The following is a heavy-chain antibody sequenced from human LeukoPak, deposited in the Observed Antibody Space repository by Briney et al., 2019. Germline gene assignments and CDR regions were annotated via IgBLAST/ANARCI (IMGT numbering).Heavy chain of an antibody. D-gene: IGHD6-13*01. J-gene: IGHJ5*02. CDR2: IYTGGST. Sequence: PGGSLRLSCAASGFTVSSNYMSWVRQAPGKGLEWVSVIYTGGSTYYSDSVKGRFTISRDNSKNTVYLQMNSLRVEDTAIYYCARDQHGYSSTWGQGTLVTVSS. V-gene: IGHV3-53*01. CDR1: GFTVSSNY. CDR3: ARDQHGYSST.